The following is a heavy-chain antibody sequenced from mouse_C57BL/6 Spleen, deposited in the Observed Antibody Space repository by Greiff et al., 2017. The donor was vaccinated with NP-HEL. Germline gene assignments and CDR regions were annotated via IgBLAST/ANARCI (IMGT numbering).Heavy chain of an antibody. D-gene: IGHD1-1*01. CDR3: ASYDYAMDY. V-gene: IGHV1-81*01. CDR2: IYPRSGNT. Sequence: QVQLKESGAELARPGASVKLSCKASGYTFTSYGISWVKQRTGQGLEWIGEIYPRSGNTYYNEKFKGKATLTADKSSSTAYMELRSLTSEDSAVYFCASYDYAMDYWGQGTSVTVSS. CDR1: GYTFTSYG. J-gene: IGHJ4*01.